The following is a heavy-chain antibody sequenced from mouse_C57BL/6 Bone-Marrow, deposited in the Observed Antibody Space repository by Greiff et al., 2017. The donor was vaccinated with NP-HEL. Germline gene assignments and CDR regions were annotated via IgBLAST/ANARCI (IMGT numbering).Heavy chain of an antibody. CDR1: GYTFTSYW. CDR3: ARHSYTKRRDDMDY. V-gene: IGHV1-55*01. J-gene: IGHJ4*01. Sequence: QVQLQQPGAELVKPGASVKMSCKASGYTFTSYWITWVKQRPGQGLEWIGVIYPGSGSTNYNEKFKSKATLTVDTSSSTAYMQPSSLTSEDSAVYYCARHSYTKRRDDMDYWGQGTSVTVSS. D-gene: IGHD2-12*01. CDR2: IYPGSGST.